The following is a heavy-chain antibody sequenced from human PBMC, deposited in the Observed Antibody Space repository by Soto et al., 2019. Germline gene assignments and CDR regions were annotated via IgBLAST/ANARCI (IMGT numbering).Heavy chain of an antibody. J-gene: IGHJ6*03. CDR1: GGSISSSSYY. D-gene: IGHD3-16*01. Sequence: SETLSLTCTVSGGSISSSSYYWGWIRQPPGKGPEWIGSIYYSGSTYYNPSLKSRVTISVDTSKNQFSLKLNSVTAADTAVYYCAILVWGHYHYYMVFWGTGTTVNVFS. CDR2: IYYSGST. V-gene: IGHV4-39*01. CDR3: AILVWGHYHYYMVF.